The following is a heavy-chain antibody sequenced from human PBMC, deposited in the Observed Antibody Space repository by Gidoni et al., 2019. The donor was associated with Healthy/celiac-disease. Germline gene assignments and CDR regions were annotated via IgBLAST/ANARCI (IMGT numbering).Heavy chain of an antibody. D-gene: IGHD2-15*01. V-gene: IGHV3-30*02. CDR1: AFTFSSHG. J-gene: IGHJ4*02. CDR3: AKIPRYCSGGSCSSGGYFDY. Sequence: QVQLVESGGGVVQPGGSLSLSCAASAFTFSSHGMHWVRQAPGKGLEWVAFIRYDGSYRYYADSVKGRFTISRDNSKNTVYLQMNSVRAEDTAVYYCAKIPRYCSGGSCSSGGYFDYWGQGTLVTVSS. CDR2: IRYDGSYR.